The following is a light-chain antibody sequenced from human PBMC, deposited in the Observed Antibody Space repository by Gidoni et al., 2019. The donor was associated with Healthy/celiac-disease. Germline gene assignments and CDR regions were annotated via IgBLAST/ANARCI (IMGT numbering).Light chain of an antibody. CDR3: PQYEDLLLT. CDR2: DAS. CDR1: QAISNY. Sequence: DIQMTPSPSSLSASVGDRVTITCQASQAISNYLNWYQQKPGKAPKLLIYDASHVETGVPSRFSGSGSGTEFTFTTRSLQPEENATESCPQYEDLLLTVGQGARLEIE. J-gene: IGKJ5*01. V-gene: IGKV1-33*01.